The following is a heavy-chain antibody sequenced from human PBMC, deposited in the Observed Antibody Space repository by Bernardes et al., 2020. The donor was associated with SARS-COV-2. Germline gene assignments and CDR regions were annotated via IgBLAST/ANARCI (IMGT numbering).Heavy chain of an antibody. J-gene: IGHJ3*02. CDR1: GFNFNAYW. CDR3: ARRYGSGNYHDHRNAFDI. Sequence: GESLKISCQSGFNFNAYWIAWVRQKPGKGLEWMGIIYPSDSNTIYSPSFEGQVTISADKSITTVYLQWSGLKASDTAMYYCARRYGSGNYHDHRNAFDIWVQGTMVTVSS. CDR2: IYPSDSNT. D-gene: IGHD3-10*01. V-gene: IGHV5-51*01.